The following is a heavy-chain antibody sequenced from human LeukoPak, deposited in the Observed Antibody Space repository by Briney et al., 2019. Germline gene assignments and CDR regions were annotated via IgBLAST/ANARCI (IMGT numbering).Heavy chain of an antibody. V-gene: IGHV3-7*01. CDR3: ARDDGIRTVDY. CDR1: GFTFSSYW. J-gene: IGHJ4*02. D-gene: IGHD1-14*01. CDR2: IKEDGSDK. Sequence: GGSLRLSCAASGFTFSSYWMSWVRQAPGKGLEWVANIKEDGSDKYYVDSVKGRFTISRDNAKNSLYLQMNGQRAEDTAVYYCARDDGIRTVDYWGQGTLVTVSS.